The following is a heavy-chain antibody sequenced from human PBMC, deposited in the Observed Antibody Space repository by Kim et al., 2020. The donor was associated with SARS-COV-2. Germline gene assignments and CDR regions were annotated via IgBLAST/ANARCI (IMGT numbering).Heavy chain of an antibody. J-gene: IGHJ4*02. CDR2: ISGSGGST. CDR1: GFTFSSYA. D-gene: IGHD5-18*01. Sequence: GGSLRLSCAASGFTFSSYAMSWVRQAPGKGLEWVSAISGSGGSTYYADSVKGRFTISRDNSKNTLYLQMNSLRAEDTAVYYCASHHVDTAMVNDFDYWGQGTLVTVSS. V-gene: IGHV3-23*01. CDR3: ASHHVDTAMVNDFDY.